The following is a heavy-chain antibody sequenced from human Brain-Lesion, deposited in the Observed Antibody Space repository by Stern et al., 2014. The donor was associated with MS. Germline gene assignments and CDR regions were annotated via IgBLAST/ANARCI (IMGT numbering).Heavy chain of an antibody. J-gene: IGHJ5*02. CDR3: AKDRQYLTYFFDH. Sequence: DQLVESGGGVVQPGRPLRLSCVASGFTFGSCAMHWVRQAPGKGLEWVAGVSYDGSNKYYADSVKGRFTISRDNSQNTLHMQMSSLRPEDTAVYYCAKDRQYLTYFFDHWGQGSLVTVSS. CDR2: VSYDGSNK. V-gene: IGHV3-30*18. D-gene: IGHD2/OR15-2a*01. CDR1: GFTFGSCA.